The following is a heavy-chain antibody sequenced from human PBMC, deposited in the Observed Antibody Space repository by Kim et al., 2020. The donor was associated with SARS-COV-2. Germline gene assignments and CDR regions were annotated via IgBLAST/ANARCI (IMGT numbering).Heavy chain of an antibody. V-gene: IGHV3-20*01. Sequence: STGNADSVKGRFTSSRDNAKSSLFLQMNSPRAEDTALYHCVRGYAGGPFDLWGQGTLVTVSS. CDR2: ST. J-gene: IGHJ4*02. D-gene: IGHD3-16*01. CDR3: VRGYAGGPFDL.